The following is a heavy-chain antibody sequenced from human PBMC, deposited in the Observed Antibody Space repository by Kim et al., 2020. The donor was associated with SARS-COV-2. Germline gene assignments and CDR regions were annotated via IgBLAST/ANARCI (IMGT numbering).Heavy chain of an antibody. Sequence: GGSLRLSCAASGFTFDDYAIHWVRQAPGKGLEWVSLISGNGGNTYYADSVKGRFTISRDNTNNSLYLQMNSLKTEDTALYYCAKDITLGIAVAGTAQDYWGQGTLATVSS. J-gene: IGHJ4*02. D-gene: IGHD6-19*01. V-gene: IGHV3-43*02. CDR1: GFTFDDYA. CDR2: ISGNGGNT. CDR3: AKDITLGIAVAGTAQDY.